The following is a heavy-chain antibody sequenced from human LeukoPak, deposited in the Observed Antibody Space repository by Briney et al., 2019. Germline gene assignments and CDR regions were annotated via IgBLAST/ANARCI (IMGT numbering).Heavy chain of an antibody. CDR3: AREPPRGGIAVGQFAFDI. Sequence: PGGSLRLSCAASGFTFSSYSMNWVRQAPGKGLEWVSSISISSSYIYYADSVKGRFTISRDNAKNSLYLQMNSLRAEDTAVYYCAREPPRGGIAVGQFAFDIWGQGTMVTVSS. J-gene: IGHJ3*02. D-gene: IGHD6-19*01. CDR2: ISISSSYI. V-gene: IGHV3-21*01. CDR1: GFTFSSYS.